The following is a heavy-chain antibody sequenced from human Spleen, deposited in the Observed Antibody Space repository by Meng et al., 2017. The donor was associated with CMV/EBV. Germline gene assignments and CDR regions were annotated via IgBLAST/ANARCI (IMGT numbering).Heavy chain of an antibody. Sequence: GGSLRLSCAASGFTFSSYPIHWVRQAPGKGLEWVAVIWYDGSNKYYADSVKGRFTISRDNSKNTLYLQMNSLRAEDTAVYYCAKDGGTAMSHFDYWGQGTLVTVSS. CDR3: AKDGGTAMSHFDY. J-gene: IGHJ4*02. V-gene: IGHV3-33*06. CDR2: IWYDGSNK. CDR1: GFTFSSYP. D-gene: IGHD5-18*01.